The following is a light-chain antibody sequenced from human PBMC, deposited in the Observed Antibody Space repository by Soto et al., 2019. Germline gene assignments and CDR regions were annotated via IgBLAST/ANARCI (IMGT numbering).Light chain of an antibody. CDR3: LLDPGGAWV. Sequence: QAVVPQEHSLTVSPGGTVTLTCASNTGAVTTGYYPNWFQQKPGQAPTSLIHGTSNKHYWNPARFSGSLLGGKAALTLSGVQPEEEDDYYCLLDPGGAWVFGGGTKLTVL. V-gene: IGLV7-43*01. CDR2: GTS. CDR1: TGAVTTGYY. J-gene: IGLJ3*02.